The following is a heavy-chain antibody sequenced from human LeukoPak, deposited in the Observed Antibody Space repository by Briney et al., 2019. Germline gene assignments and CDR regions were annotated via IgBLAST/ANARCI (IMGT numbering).Heavy chain of an antibody. D-gene: IGHD3-22*01. CDR2: IYYSGST. J-gene: IGHJ3*02. V-gene: IGHV4-39*01. CDR1: GGSISSSSYY. Sequence: PSETLSLTCTVSGGSISSSSYYWGWIRQPPGKGLESIGSIYYSGSTYYNPSLKSRATISVDTSKNQFSLNLSSVTAADTAVYYCATYFYDRSKLDAFDIWGQGTMVTVSS. CDR3: ATYFYDRSKLDAFDI.